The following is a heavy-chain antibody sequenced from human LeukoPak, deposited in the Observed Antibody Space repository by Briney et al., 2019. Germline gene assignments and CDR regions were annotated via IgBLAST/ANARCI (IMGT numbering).Heavy chain of an antibody. CDR1: GGSISSYY. D-gene: IGHD2-2*01. CDR3: ARGGVVVPAAEEVGFDP. CDR2: IYYSGST. V-gene: IGHV4-59*01. J-gene: IGHJ5*02. Sequence: SETLSLTRTVSGGSISSYYWSWIRQPPGKGLEWIGYIYYSGSTNYNPSLKSRVTISVDTSKNQFSLKLSSVTAADTAVYYCARGGVVVPAAEEVGFDPWGQGTLVTVSS.